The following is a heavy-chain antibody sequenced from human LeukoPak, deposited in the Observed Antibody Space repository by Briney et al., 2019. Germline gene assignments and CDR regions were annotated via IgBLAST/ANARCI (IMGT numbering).Heavy chain of an antibody. CDR3: AREVGSGTFDI. CDR2: ISPNTGGT. CDR1: AYSLTDHY. V-gene: IGHV1-2*02. D-gene: IGHD6-25*01. Sequence: ASVKVSCKASAYSLTDHYIHWVRQAPGEGLEWMGWISPNTGGTIYAQKFQGRVTMTRDTSIITAYMELTNLRSDDTAFYYCAREVGSGTFDIWGQGTMVTASS. J-gene: IGHJ3*02.